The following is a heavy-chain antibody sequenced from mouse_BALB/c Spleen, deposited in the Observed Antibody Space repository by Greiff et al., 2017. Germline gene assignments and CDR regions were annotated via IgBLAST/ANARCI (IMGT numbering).Heavy chain of an antibody. J-gene: IGHJ4*01. CDR3: ARGNYGVDY. D-gene: IGHD2-1*01. CDR1: GFTFSSFG. V-gene: IGHV5-17*02. CDR2: ISSGSSTI. Sequence: EVQGVESGGGLVQPGGSRKLSCAASGFTFSSFGMHWVRQAPEKGLEWVAYISSGSSTIYYADTVKGRFTISRDNPKNTLFLQMTSLRSEDTAMYYCARGNYGVDYWGQGTSVTVSS.